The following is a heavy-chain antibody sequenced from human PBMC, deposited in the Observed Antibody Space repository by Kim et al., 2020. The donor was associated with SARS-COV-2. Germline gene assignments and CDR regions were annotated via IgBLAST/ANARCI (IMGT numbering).Heavy chain of an antibody. J-gene: IGHJ4*02. V-gene: IGHV1-69*13. CDR3: AMALRGNYFDY. CDR1: GGTFSSYA. Sequence: SVKVSCKASGGTFSSYAISWVRQAPGQGLEWMGMIIPIFGTTKSAQKFQGRVTITADGTTTTGYLELRSLRSQDTAVYYCAMALRGNYFDYWGQGTLV. CDR2: IIPIFGTT.